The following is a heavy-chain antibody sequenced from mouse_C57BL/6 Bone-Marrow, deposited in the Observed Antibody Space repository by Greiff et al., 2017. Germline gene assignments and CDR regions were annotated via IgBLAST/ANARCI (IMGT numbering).Heavy chain of an antibody. J-gene: IGHJ2*01. CDR2: IDPSDSYT. V-gene: IGHV1-50*01. CDR1: GYTFTSYW. D-gene: IGHD1-1*01. CDR3: APYYGSSLDY. Sequence: QVQLQQPGAELVKPGASVKLSCKASGYTFTSYWMQWVKQRPGQGLEWIGEIDPSDSYTNYNQKFKGKATLTVDTSSSTAYMQPSRLTSEGSVGYYCAPYYGSSLDYGGQGTTLTVSS.